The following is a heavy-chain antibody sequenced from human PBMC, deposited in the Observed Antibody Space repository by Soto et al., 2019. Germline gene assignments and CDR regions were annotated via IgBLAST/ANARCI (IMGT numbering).Heavy chain of an antibody. Sequence: SVEVSCKSAGGALSSYTIRWVGQGPGPGVEWMGRIIPILGIANYAQKFQGRVTITADKSTSTAYMELSSLRSEDTAVYYCAITYYDILTGYALHRRLYMDVWGKGTTVTVSS. CDR2: IIPILGIA. J-gene: IGHJ6*03. CDR3: AITYYDILTGYALHRRLYMDV. V-gene: IGHV1-69*02. D-gene: IGHD3-9*01. CDR1: GGALSSYT.